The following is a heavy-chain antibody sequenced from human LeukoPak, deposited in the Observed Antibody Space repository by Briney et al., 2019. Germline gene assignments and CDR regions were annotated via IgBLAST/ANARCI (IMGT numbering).Heavy chain of an antibody. Sequence: ASETLSLTCTVSGGSISSYYWSWIRQPARKGLEWIGRIYTSGSTNYNPSLKSRVTMSVDTSKNQFSLKLSSVTAADTAVYYCAITTANHLGSDYWGQGTLVTVSS. V-gene: IGHV4-4*07. J-gene: IGHJ4*02. CDR1: GGSISSYY. CDR3: AITTANHLGSDY. CDR2: IYTSGST. D-gene: IGHD4-17*01.